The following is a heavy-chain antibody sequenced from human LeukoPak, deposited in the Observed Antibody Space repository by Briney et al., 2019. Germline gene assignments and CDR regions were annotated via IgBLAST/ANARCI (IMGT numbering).Heavy chain of an antibody. CDR1: GYTLTELS. CDR3: ARVRYYDSSGYYLDY. D-gene: IGHD3-22*01. CDR2: ISAYNGNT. J-gene: IGHJ4*02. Sequence: ASVKVSCKVSGYTLTELSMHWVRQAPGQGLEWMGWISAYNGNTNYAQKLQGRVTMTTDTSTSTAYMELRSLRSDDTAVYYCARVRYYDSSGYYLDYWGQGTLVTVSS. V-gene: IGHV1-18*01.